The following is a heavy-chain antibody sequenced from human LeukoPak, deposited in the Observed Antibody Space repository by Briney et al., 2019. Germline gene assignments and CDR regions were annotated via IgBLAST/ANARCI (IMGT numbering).Heavy chain of an antibody. J-gene: IGHJ4*02. CDR3: ARESRGGDFWSGEPVDY. CDR2: INSDGSST. CDR1: GFTFSSYW. V-gene: IGHV3-74*01. Sequence: GGSLRLSCAASGFTFSSYWMHWVRQAPGKGLVWVPRINSDGSSTSYADSVKGRFTISRDNAKNTLYLQMNSLRAEDTAVYYCARESRGGDFWSGEPVDYWGQGTLVTVSS. D-gene: IGHD3-3*01.